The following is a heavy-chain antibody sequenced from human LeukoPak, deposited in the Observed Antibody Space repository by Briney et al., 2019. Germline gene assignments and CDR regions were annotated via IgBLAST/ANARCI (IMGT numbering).Heavy chain of an antibody. CDR2: ISSSSKYI. CDR1: GFTFSNYW. Sequence: GGSLRLSCGASGFTFSNYWMNWVRQAPGKGLEWVSSISSSSKYIYYAESVKGRFIISRDSAKNSLYLQVNSLRAEDTAVYYCARDLDINIEYKGFDYYHFGMDVWGQGTTVTVSS. CDR3: ARDLDINIEYKGFDYYHFGMDV. J-gene: IGHJ6*02. D-gene: IGHD2/OR15-2a*01. V-gene: IGHV3-21*01.